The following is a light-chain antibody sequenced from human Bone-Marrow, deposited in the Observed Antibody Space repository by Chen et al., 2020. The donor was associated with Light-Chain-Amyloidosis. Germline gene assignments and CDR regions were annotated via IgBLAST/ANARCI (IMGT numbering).Light chain of an antibody. CDR1: SSDVGGDNH. Sequence: QSALTQPASVSGSPGQSITISCTGTSSDVGGDNHVPWYQQHPDKAPKLMIYEVTNRPSWVPDRCSGSKTDNTASLTISGLQTEEEADYFCSSYTITNTLVFGSGTRVTVL. CDR3: SSYTITNTLV. J-gene: IGLJ1*01. V-gene: IGLV2-14*01. CDR2: EVT.